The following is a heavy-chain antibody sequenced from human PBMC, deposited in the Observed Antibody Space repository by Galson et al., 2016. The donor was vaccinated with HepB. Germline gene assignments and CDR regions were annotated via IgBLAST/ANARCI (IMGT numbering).Heavy chain of an antibody. J-gene: IGHJ4*02. CDR3: VSDYADFGIDY. CDR1: GLRFTDYG. V-gene: IGHV3-9*01. D-gene: IGHD4-17*01. Sequence: SLRLSCAAFGLRFTDYGFHWIRQRPGKGLEWVSGTSWNSGLIGYADSVKGRFTISRDNARNSLFLQMNSLGPEDTALYYCVSDYADFGIDYWGQGTLVTVSS. CDR2: TSWNSGLI.